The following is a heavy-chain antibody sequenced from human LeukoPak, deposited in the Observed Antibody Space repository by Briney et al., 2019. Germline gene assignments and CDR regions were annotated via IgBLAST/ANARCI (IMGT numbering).Heavy chain of an antibody. V-gene: IGHV3-74*01. CDR1: GFTLSNYW. J-gene: IGHJ3*02. CDR2: ISGDEIWT. Sequence: PGGTLRLSCAASGFTLSNYWMHWVRQTPGKGLVCVSRISGDEIWTSYADSVKGRFIISRDNAKNTVYLQMSSLRTEDTAVYYCAREYNSGPKQTDAFDIWGRETMVTVSS. D-gene: IGHD3-22*01. CDR3: AREYNSGPKQTDAFDI.